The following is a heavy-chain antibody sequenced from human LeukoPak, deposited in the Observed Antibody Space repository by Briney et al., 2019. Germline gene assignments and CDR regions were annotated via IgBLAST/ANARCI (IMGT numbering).Heavy chain of an antibody. J-gene: IGHJ4*02. CDR3: TRSPQEAAEFDY. D-gene: IGHD6-25*01. CDR1: GDSVSSNSAA. V-gene: IGHV6-1*01. CDR2: TYYRSKWYN. Sequence: SQTLSLTCAISGDSVSSNSAAWNWIRQSPSRGLEWLGRTYYRSKWYNDYAISVKSRITINPDTSKNQFSLRLNSVTPEYTAVYYCTRSPQEAAEFDYWGQGTLVTVSS.